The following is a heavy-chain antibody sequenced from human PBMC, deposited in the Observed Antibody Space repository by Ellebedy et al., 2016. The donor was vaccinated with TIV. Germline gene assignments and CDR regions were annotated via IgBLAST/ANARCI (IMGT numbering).Heavy chain of an antibody. CDR3: ARDSRFPDDVFAV. CDR2: IRGSDGST. J-gene: IGHJ3*01. V-gene: IGHV3-23*01. D-gene: IGHD3-3*01. Sequence: GGSLRLSXAASGFIFSNYGMSWVRQAPGESLEWFSSIRGSDGSTWYADSVKGRFTISRDNSMNTLYLEMNGLRADDTAVYDCARDSRFPDDVFAVWGQGTMVTVSS. CDR1: GFIFSNYG.